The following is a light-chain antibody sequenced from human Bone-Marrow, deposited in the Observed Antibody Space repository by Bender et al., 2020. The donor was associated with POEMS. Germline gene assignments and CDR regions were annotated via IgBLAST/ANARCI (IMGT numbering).Light chain of an antibody. Sequence: QSALTQPASVSGSPGQSITISCTGTSSDVGGSNYVSWYQHHPGKAPKLMIYEVTRRPPGVTHRSSGSTAGSTASLTISVLQADEAANYCSSSYTRMPVVFGGGTKLTVL. CDR1: SSDVGGSNY. J-gene: IGLJ2*01. CDR2: EVT. CDR3: SSYTRMPVV. V-gene: IGLV2-14*01.